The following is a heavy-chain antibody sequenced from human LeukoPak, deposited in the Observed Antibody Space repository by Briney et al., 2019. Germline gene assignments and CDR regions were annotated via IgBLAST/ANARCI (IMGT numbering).Heavy chain of an antibody. Sequence: PSETLSLTCTVSGGSISSYYWSWIRQPPGKGLEWIGYIYYSGSTNYNPSLKSRVTISVDTSKNQFSLKLSSVTAADTAVYYCAGTYYYDSSGYHHHSLWGQGTLVTVSS. CDR2: IYYSGST. CDR3: AGTYYYDSSGYHHHSL. V-gene: IGHV4-59*01. J-gene: IGHJ4*02. D-gene: IGHD3-22*01. CDR1: GGSISSYY.